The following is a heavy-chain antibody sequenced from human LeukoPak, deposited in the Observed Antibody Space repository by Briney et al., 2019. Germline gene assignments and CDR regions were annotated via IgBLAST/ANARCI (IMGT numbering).Heavy chain of an antibody. CDR2: IYYSGSA. Sequence: NPSQTLSLTCTVSGGSISSNNYYWSWIRQHPGKGLEWIGYIYYSGSAFYTPSLKSRVTISKDTSNNHFSLRLSSVTAADTAVYYCARGTYGRQDAMDVWGQGTTVTVSS. V-gene: IGHV4-31*03. J-gene: IGHJ6*02. CDR3: ARGTYGRQDAMDV. CDR1: GGSISSNNYY. D-gene: IGHD3-10*01.